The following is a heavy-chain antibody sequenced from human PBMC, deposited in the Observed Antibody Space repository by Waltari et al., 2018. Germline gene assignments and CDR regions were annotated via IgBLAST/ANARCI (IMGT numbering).Heavy chain of an antibody. CDR3: ASAMNDNGRAWSWGY. D-gene: IGHD1-1*01. Sequence: QEQVVQAGAEVKAHGASVKVSCKATGYSCNGYHLTWVRQPPGQGLEGMGRINPSGGGTKFAQKFQGRGTMSVDKSINTDYMELNGLKSDDTALYCCASAMNDNGRAWSWGYWGQGTLVTVSS. CDR2: INPSGGGT. J-gene: IGHJ4*02. CDR1: GYSCNGYH. V-gene: IGHV1-2*06.